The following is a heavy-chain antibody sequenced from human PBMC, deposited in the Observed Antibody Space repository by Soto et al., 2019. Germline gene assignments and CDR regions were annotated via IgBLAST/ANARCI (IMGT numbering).Heavy chain of an antibody. CDR3: ASGRYRSSTSCYEEARGNYYYYGMDV. J-gene: IGHJ6*02. CDR1: GGTFSSYA. D-gene: IGHD2-2*01. CDR2: IIPIFGTA. V-gene: IGHV1-69*01. Sequence: QVQLVQSGAEVKKPGSSVKVSCKASGGTFSSYAISWVRQAPGQGLEWMGGIIPIFGTANYAQKFQGRVTITADESTSTAYMELSSLRSEDPAVYYCASGRYRSSTSCYEEARGNYYYYGMDVWGQGTTVTVSS.